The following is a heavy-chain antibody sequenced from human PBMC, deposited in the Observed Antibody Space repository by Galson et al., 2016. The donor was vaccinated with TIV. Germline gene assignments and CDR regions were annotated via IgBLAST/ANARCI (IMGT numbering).Heavy chain of an antibody. CDR2: MHYDGSDK. CDR3: AKLGVDAFEV. CDR1: GFTFTTYG. Sequence: SLRLSCAASGFTFTTYGMHWVRQTAYKGLEWVAFMHYDGSDKKYADSVKGRFALSRDSAKSTLYLQMNSLRGDGTALYYCAKLGVDAFEVWCQGTMVTVSS. J-gene: IGHJ3*01. V-gene: IGHV3-30*02. D-gene: IGHD2-8*01.